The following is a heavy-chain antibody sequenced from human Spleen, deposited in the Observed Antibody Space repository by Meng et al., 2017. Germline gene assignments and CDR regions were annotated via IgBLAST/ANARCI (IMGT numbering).Heavy chain of an antibody. J-gene: IGHJ4*01. Sequence: ASVKVSCKASGGTFSSDAMSWVRQAPGQGLEWMGWISTYNGNRNYAQKLQARVTMTGDTSISTAYMELSGLRSDDTAMYYCARDEDISAAGKLFGDYWGQEPWSPSPQ. CDR1: GGTFSSDA. CDR3: ARDEDISAAGKLFGDY. CDR2: ISTYNGNR. V-gene: IGHV1-18*01. D-gene: IGHD6-25*01.